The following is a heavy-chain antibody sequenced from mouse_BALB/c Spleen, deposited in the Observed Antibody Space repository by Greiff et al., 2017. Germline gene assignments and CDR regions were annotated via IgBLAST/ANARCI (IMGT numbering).Heavy chain of an antibody. J-gene: IGHJ4*01. V-gene: IGHV3-2*02. Sequence: EVQLQQSGPGLVKPSQSLSLTCTVTGYSITSDYAWNWIRQFPGNKLEWMGYISYSGSTSYNPSLKSRISITRDTSKNQFFLQLNSVTTEDTATDYCARKDYPYAMDYWGQGTSVTVSS. D-gene: IGHD2-4*01. CDR1: GYSITSDYA. CDR2: ISYSGST. CDR3: ARKDYPYAMDY.